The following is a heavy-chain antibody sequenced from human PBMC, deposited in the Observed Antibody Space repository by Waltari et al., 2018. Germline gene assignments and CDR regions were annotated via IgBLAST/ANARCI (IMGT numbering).Heavy chain of an antibody. CDR2: IKSKTDGGTT. J-gene: IGHJ4*02. Sequence: EVQLVESGGGLVKPGGSLRLSCAASGFTFSNAGMSWFRQAPGKGLEWVGRIKSKTDGGTTDYAAPVKGRFTISRDDSKNTLYLQMNSLKTEDTSVYYCTTDHRYYDSSGYPDYWGQGTLVTVSS. V-gene: IGHV3-15*01. CDR1: GFTFSNAG. CDR3: TTDHRYYDSSGYPDY. D-gene: IGHD3-22*01.